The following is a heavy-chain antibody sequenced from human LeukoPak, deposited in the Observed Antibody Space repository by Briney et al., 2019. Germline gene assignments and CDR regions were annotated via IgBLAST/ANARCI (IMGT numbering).Heavy chain of an antibody. CDR3: AGRILMGYGMDV. D-gene: IGHD2-15*01. Sequence: GGSLRLSCAASGFTFSSYSMNWVRQAPGKGLEWVSSISSSSSYIYYADSVKGRLTISRDNAKNSLYLQMNSLRAEDTAVYYCAGRILMGYGMDVWGQGTTVTVSS. J-gene: IGHJ6*02. V-gene: IGHV3-21*01. CDR1: GFTFSSYS. CDR2: ISSSSSYI.